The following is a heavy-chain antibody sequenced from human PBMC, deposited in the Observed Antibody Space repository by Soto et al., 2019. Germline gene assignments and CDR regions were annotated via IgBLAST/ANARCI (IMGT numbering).Heavy chain of an antibody. V-gene: IGHV4-30-4*01. D-gene: IGHD3-22*01. J-gene: IGHJ5*02. Sequence: PSETLSLTCTVSGGSISSGDYYWSWIRQPPGKGLEWIGYIYYSGSTYYNPSLKSRVTISVDTSKNQFSLKLSSVTVADTAVYYCASYTYYYDNRGRLNNWFDPWGQGTLVTVSS. CDR1: GGSISSGDYY. CDR2: IYYSGST. CDR3: ASYTYYYDNRGRLNNWFDP.